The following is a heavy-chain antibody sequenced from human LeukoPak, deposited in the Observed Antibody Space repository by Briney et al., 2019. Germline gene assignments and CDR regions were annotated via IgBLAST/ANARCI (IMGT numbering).Heavy chain of an antibody. J-gene: IGHJ4*02. CDR3: VRAGYSGYIDY. CDR1: GGPIATRHW. V-gene: IGHV4-4*02. D-gene: IGHD5-12*01. CDR2: IYYSGTT. Sequence: SGTLSLTCAVSGGPIATRHWWSWIRQSPGKGLQWIGEIYYSGTTNYNPSLKSRVIISVDKSKSQFSLNLTSVTAADTALYYCVRAGYSGYIDYWGQGTLVTVSS.